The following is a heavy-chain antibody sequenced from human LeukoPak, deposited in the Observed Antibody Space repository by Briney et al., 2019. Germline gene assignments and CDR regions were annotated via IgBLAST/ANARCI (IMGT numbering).Heavy chain of an antibody. D-gene: IGHD3-16*01. CDR1: GGSISSYY. Sequence: KPSETLSLTCTVSGGSISSYYWSWIRQPPGKGLEWIGYIYTSGSTNYNPSLKSRVTISVDTSKNRFSLKLSSVTAADTAVYYCARIVWDTYYYYYMDVWGKGTTVTVSS. V-gene: IGHV4-4*09. CDR3: ARIVWDTYYYYYMDV. J-gene: IGHJ6*03. CDR2: IYTSGST.